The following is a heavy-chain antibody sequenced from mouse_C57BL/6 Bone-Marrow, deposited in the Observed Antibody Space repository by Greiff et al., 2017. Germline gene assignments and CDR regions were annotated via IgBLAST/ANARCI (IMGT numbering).Heavy chain of an antibody. CDR3: ARDGYSWYFDV. J-gene: IGHJ1*03. Sequence: QVQLQQPGAELVKPGASVKLSCKASGYTFTSYWMHWVKQRPGQGLEWIGMIHPNSGSTNYNEKFKSKDTLTVDKSSSTAYMQLSSLTSEDSAVYYCARDGYSWYFDVWGTGTTVTVSS. V-gene: IGHV1-64*01. CDR1: GYTFTSYW. D-gene: IGHD2-3*01. CDR2: IHPNSGST.